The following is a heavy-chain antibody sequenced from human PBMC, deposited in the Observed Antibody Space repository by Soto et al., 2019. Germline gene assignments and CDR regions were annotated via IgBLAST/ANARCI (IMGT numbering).Heavy chain of an antibody. J-gene: IGHJ5*02. CDR1: GGSISSGGYS. D-gene: IGHD4-4*01. Sequence: PSETLSLTCAVSGGSISSGGYSWSWIRQPPGKGLEWIGYIYHSGSTYYNPSLKSRVTISVDTSKNQFSLKLSSVTAADTAVYYCARHSYYSNPLRFDPWGQGTLVTVSS. V-gene: IGHV4-30-2*02. CDR2: IYHSGST. CDR3: ARHSYYSNPLRFDP.